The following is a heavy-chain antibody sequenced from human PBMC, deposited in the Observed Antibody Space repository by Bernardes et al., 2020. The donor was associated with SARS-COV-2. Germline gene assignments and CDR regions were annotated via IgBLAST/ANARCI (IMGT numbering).Heavy chain of an antibody. D-gene: IGHD2-15*01. CDR2: ISYEGRTS. V-gene: IGHV3-30*03. CDR1: EFTFSSYG. J-gene: IGHJ4*02. CDR3: ARDFGGTSDY. Sequence: GGSLRLSCVASEFTFSSYGMHWVRQAPGKRLEWVAVISYEGRTSYFADSVKGRFTISRDNSKNTLYLQMDSLRAEDTAVYYCARDFGGTSDYWGQGTLVTVSS.